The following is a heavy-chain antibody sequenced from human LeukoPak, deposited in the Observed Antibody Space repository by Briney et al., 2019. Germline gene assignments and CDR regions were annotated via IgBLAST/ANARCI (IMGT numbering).Heavy chain of an antibody. V-gene: IGHV4-59*01. D-gene: IGHD4/OR15-4a*01. CDR1: GDSISSGY. CDR3: ARDSNYPYYFDY. Sequence: PSETLSLTCTVSGDSISSGYWNWIRQPPGKGLEWIGYIYYSGSTNYNPSLKSRVTISVDTSNNQFSLKLSSVTAADTAVYYCARDSNYPYYFDYWGQGTVVTVSS. J-gene: IGHJ4*02. CDR2: IYYSGST.